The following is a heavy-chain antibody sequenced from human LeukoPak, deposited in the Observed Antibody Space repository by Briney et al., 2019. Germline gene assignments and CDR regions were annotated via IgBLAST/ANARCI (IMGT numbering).Heavy chain of an antibody. V-gene: IGHV3-48*03. Sequence: GGSLRLSCAASGFTFSSYEMNWVRQAPGKGLEWVSFISSSGSTIYYADSVKGRFTISRDNAKNSLYPQMNSLRAEDTAVYYCASPDSSFDYWGQGTLVTVSS. D-gene: IGHD3-22*01. CDR3: ASPDSSFDY. J-gene: IGHJ4*02. CDR2: ISSSGSTI. CDR1: GFTFSSYE.